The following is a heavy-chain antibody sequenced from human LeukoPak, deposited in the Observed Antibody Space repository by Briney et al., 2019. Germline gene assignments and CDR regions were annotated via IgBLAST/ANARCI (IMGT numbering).Heavy chain of an antibody. CDR1: GFTFSNAW. CDR3: TTPSQDDRSLDAFDI. V-gene: IGHV3-15*07. Sequence: KAGGSLRLSCAASGFTFSNAWMNWVRQAPGKGLEWVGRIKSKTDGGTTDYAAPVKGRFTISRDDSKNTLYLQMNSLKTEDTAVYYCTTPSQDDRSLDAFDIWGQGTMVTVSS. CDR2: IKSKTDGGTT. D-gene: IGHD3-3*01. J-gene: IGHJ3*02.